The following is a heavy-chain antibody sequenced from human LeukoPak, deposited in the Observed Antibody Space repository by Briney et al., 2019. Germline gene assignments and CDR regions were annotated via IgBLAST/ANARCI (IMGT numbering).Heavy chain of an antibody. J-gene: IGHJ5*02. V-gene: IGHV3-33*01. CDR2: ISYDGSNK. D-gene: IGHD5-18*01. Sequence: GRSLRLSCAASGFTFSSYGMHWVRQAPGKGLEWVAVISYDGSNKYYADSVKGRFTISRDNSKNTLYLQMNSLRAEDTAVYYCARDPYSYGYNWLDPWGHGTLITVSS. CDR1: GFTFSSYG. CDR3: ARDPYSYGYNWLDP.